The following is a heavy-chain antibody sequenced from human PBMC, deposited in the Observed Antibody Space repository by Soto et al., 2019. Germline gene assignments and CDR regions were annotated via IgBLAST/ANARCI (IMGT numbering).Heavy chain of an antibody. V-gene: IGHV1-3*01. CDR2: INAGNGNT. CDR3: ARICGGDCYSGSS. D-gene: IGHD2-21*02. CDR1: GYTFTSNI. Sequence: QVQLVQSGAEVKKPGASVRVSCKASGYTFTSNIIHWVRQAPGQGLEWMGWINAGNGNTKYSQKFQGRFSITMDTSESTAYMDLSSLRSEDTALYYCARICGGDCYSGSSWGQGTLVTVSS. J-gene: IGHJ4*02.